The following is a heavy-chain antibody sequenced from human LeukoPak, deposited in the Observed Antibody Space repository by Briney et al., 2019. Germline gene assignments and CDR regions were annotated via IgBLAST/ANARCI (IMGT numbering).Heavy chain of an antibody. CDR1: GFTFSAYG. CDR3: ARDAPYYMDV. Sequence: GGSLRLSCAASGFTFSAYGMHWVRQAPGKGLEWVSYISSSSSTIYYADSVKGRFTISRDNAKNSLYLQMNSLRAQDTAVYYCARDAPYYMDVWGKGTTVTVSS. CDR2: ISSSSSTI. J-gene: IGHJ6*03. V-gene: IGHV3-48*01.